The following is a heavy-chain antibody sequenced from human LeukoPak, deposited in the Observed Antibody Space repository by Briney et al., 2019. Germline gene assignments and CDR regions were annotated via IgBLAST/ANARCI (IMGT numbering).Heavy chain of an antibody. J-gene: IGHJ4*02. CDR3: AKEHYGSGSYYPNYFDY. D-gene: IGHD3-10*01. CDR2: ISGSGGST. V-gene: IGHV3-23*01. CDR1: GFTFSSYA. Sequence: GGSLRLSCAASGFTFSSYAMSWIRQAPGKGLEWVSAISGSGGSTYYADSVKGRFTISRDNSKNTLYLQMNSLRAEDTAVYYCAKEHYGSGSYYPNYFDYWGQGTLVTVSS.